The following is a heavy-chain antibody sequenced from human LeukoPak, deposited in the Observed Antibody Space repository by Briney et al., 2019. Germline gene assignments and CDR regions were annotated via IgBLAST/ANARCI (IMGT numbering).Heavy chain of an antibody. CDR1: GFTFSSYG. V-gene: IGHV3-30*18. Sequence: GGSLRLSCAASGFTFSSYGMHWVRQAPGKGLEWVAVISYDGSNKYYADSVKGRFTISRDNSKNTLYLQMNSLRAEDTAVYYCAKGVRDYSYYYGMDVWGQGTTVTVSS. J-gene: IGHJ6*02. CDR3: AKGVRDYSYYYGMDV. CDR2: ISYDGSNK.